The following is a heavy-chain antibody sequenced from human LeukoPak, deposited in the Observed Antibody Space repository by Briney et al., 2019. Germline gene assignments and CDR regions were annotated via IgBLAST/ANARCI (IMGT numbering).Heavy chain of an antibody. CDR2: INHSGST. CDR1: GGSFSGYF. Sequence: SETLSLTCADYGGSFSGYFWSWIRQPPGKGLEWIGEINHSGSTNYNPSLKSRVTISVDTSKNQFSLKLSSVTAADTAVYYCARREIAAADPKGHFDYWGQGTLVTVSS. J-gene: IGHJ4*02. CDR3: ARREIAAADPKGHFDY. V-gene: IGHV4-34*01. D-gene: IGHD6-13*01.